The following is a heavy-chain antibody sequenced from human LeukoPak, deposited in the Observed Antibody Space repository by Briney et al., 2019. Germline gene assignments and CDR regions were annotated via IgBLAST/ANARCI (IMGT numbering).Heavy chain of an antibody. CDR1: GYTFTSYD. V-gene: IGHV1-8*01. J-gene: IGHJ4*02. Sequence: ASVKVSCKASGYTFTSYDINWVRQATGQGLEWMGWMNPNSGNTGYAQKFQGRVTMTTDTSTSTAYMELRSLRSDDTAVYYCARAYYYGSGSYPPVDYWGQGTLVTVSS. CDR2: MNPNSGNT. D-gene: IGHD3-10*01. CDR3: ARAYYYGSGSYPPVDY.